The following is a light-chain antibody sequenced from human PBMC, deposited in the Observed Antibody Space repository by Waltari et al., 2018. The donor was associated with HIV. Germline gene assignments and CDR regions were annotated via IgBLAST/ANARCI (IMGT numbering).Light chain of an antibody. Sequence: QSALTQPASVSGSPGQSITIPCSGTSSDVGGYTSVSWYQQRPGKAPKLIIYEVNSRPSGLSDRFSGSKSGNTASLTISGLQVEDEADYYCSSYTTTYTYVFGSGTKVTVL. CDR1: SSDVGGYTS. V-gene: IGLV2-14*03. J-gene: IGLJ1*01. CDR3: SSYTTTYTYV. CDR2: EVN.